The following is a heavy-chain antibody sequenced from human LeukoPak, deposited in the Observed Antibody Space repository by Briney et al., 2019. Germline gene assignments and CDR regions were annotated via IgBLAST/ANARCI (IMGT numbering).Heavy chain of an antibody. V-gene: IGHV4-39*07. J-gene: IGHJ4*02. CDR3: ARGPTTVTRAFDY. D-gene: IGHD4-17*01. CDR2: IYYSGST. CDR1: GGSISSSSYY. Sequence: KASETLSLTCTVSGGSISSSSYYWGWIRQPPGKGLEWIGSIYYSGSTYYNPSLKSRVTMSIDTSKNQFSLTLSSVTAADTAVYYCARGPTTVTRAFDYWGQGSLVTVSS.